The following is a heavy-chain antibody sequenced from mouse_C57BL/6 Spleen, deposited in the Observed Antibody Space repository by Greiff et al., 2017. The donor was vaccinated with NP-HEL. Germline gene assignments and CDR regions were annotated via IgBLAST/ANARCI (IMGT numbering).Heavy chain of an antibody. CDR3: ARVIYYGPHYAMDY. CDR2: IYPGSGNT. V-gene: IGHV1-76*01. D-gene: IGHD2-1*01. J-gene: IGHJ4*01. Sequence: QVQLQQSGAELVRPGASVKLSCKASGYTFTDYYINWVKQRPGQGLEWIARIYPGSGNTYYNEKFKGKATLTAEKSSSTAYMQLSSLTSEDSAVYFCARVIYYGPHYAMDYWGQGTSVTVSS. CDR1: GYTFTDYY.